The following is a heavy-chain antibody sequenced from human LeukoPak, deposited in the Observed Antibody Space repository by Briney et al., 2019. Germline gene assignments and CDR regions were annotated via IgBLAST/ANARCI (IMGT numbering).Heavy chain of an antibody. V-gene: IGHV3-15*01. Sequence: GGSLRLSCAASGFTFSSYAMSWVRQAPGKGLEWVGRIKSKTDGGTTDYAAPVKGRFTISRDDSKNTLYLQMNSLKTEDTAVYYCTTEFLYLNYLYYFDYWGQGTLVTVSS. CDR2: IKSKTDGGTT. J-gene: IGHJ4*02. D-gene: IGHD1-7*01. CDR3: TTEFLYLNYLYYFDY. CDR1: GFTFSSYA.